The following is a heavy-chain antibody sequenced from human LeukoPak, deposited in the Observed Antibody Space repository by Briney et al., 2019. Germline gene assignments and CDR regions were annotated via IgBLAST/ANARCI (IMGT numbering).Heavy chain of an antibody. V-gene: IGHV4-39*07. Sequence: PSETLSLTCTVSGGSISSSSYYWGWIRQPPGKGLEWIGSIYYSGSTYYNPSLKSRVTMSVDTSKNQFSLKLSSVTAADTAVYYCARSADSPLGVTWFDPWGQGTLVTVSS. CDR3: ARSADSPLGVTWFDP. J-gene: IGHJ5*02. D-gene: IGHD2-21*02. CDR1: GGSISSSSYY. CDR2: IYYSGST.